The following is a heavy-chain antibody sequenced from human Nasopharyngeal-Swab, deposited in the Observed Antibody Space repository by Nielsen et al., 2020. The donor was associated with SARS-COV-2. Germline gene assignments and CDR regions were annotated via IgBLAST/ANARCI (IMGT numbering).Heavy chain of an antibody. V-gene: IGHV3-48*02. CDR3: ARDQTGYYYDSSGYGGYFDY. Sequence: GESLKISCAASGFTFSSYSMNWVRQAPGKGLEWVSYISSSSSTIYYADSVKGRFTISRDNAKNSLYLQMNSLRDEDTAVYYCARDQTGYYYDSSGYGGYFDYWGQGTLVTVSS. J-gene: IGHJ4*02. CDR1: GFTFSSYS. D-gene: IGHD3-22*01. CDR2: ISSSSSTI.